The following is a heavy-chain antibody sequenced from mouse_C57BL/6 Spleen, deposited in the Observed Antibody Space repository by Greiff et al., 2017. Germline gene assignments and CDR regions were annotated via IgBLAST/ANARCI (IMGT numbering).Heavy chain of an antibody. D-gene: IGHD3-2*02. Sequence: QVQLQQSGPGLVQPSQSLSITCTVSGFSLTSYGVHWVRQSPGKGLEWLGVIWSGGSTDYNAAFISRLSISKDNSKSQVFFKMNSLQADATAIYYCARNVRGSYAMDYWGQGTSVTVSS. CDR2: IWSGGST. CDR1: GFSLTSYG. CDR3: ARNVRGSYAMDY. J-gene: IGHJ4*01. V-gene: IGHV2-2*01.